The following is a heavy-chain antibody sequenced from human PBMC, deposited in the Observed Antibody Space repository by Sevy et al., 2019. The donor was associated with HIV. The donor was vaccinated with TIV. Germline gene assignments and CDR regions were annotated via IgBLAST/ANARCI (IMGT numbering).Heavy chain of an antibody. J-gene: IGHJ3*02. CDR1: GGSFSSYY. V-gene: IGHV4-34*01. CDR2: INQSGST. Sequence: SETLSLTCVVYGGSFSSYYWSWIRQAPGKGLEWIGEINQSGSTNYNPSLKSRVTISVDTSKNQFSLKLGSVTAADTAVYYCAREGTATVGQNAFDIWGQGTMVTVSS. D-gene: IGHD1-1*01. CDR3: AREGTATVGQNAFDI.